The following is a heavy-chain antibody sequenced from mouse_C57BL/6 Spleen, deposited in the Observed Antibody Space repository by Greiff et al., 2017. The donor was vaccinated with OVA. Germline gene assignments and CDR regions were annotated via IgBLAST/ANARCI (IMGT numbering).Heavy chain of an antibody. V-gene: IGHV1-82*01. Sequence: QVQLQQSGPELVKPGASVKISCKASGYAFSSSWMNWVKQRPGKGLEWIGRIYPGDGDTNYNGKFKGKATLTADKSSSTAYMQLSSLTSEDAAVYFCAREDITTVVERNWYFDVWGTGTTVTVSS. CDR1: GYAFSSSW. CDR2: IYPGDGDT. J-gene: IGHJ1*03. CDR3: AREDITTVVERNWYFDV. D-gene: IGHD1-1*01.